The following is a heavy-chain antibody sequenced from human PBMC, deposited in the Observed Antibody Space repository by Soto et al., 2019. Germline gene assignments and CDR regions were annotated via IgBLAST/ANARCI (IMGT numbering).Heavy chain of an antibody. J-gene: IGHJ2*01. Sequence: QVQMQESGPGLVKPSGTLSLTCAVSGGSISSSNWWNWVRQHPGKGLEWIGEIYHSGSTNYNPSLKSRVNIAVDNSTNQVSLRLSSVTAADTAVYYCAGYTVTNGYWYFDLWGRGTLVTVSS. D-gene: IGHD4-17*01. CDR3: AGYTVTNGYWYFDL. CDR2: IYHSGST. V-gene: IGHV4-4*02. CDR1: GGSISSSNW.